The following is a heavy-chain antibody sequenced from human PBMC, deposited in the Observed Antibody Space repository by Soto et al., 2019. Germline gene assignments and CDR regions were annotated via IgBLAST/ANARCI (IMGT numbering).Heavy chain of an antibody. J-gene: IGHJ6*03. D-gene: IGHD5-12*01. CDR2: MNPNSGNT. CDR3: ARGLIPVDIVATIPDYYYYYMDV. CDR1: GYTFTSYD. V-gene: IGHV1-8*01. Sequence: ASVKVSCKASGYTFTSYDINWVRQATGQGLEWMGWMNPNSGNTGYAQKFQGRVTMTRNTSISTAYMELSSLRSEDTAVYYCARGLIPVDIVATIPDYYYYYMDVWGKGTTVTVSS.